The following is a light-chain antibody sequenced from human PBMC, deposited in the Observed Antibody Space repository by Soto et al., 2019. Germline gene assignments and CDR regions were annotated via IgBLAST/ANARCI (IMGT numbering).Light chain of an antibody. Sequence: DIQMTQSPSTLSASVGDRVTISCRASQTISNWLAWYQQKPGKAPNLLIYGVSTLASGVPSRFSGTASGTAFTLTISSRRPDDFTTYYWQQYGCYSWTFGHGTKVEIK. CDR3: QQYGCYSWT. CDR1: QTISNW. CDR2: GVS. J-gene: IGKJ1*01. V-gene: IGKV1-5*03.